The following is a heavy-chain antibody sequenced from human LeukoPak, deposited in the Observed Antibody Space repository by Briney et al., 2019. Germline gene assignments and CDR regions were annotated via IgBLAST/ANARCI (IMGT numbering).Heavy chain of an antibody. D-gene: IGHD2-2*01. J-gene: IGHJ5*02. CDR2: IIPIFGTA. CDR1: GGTFSSYA. V-gene: IGHV1-69*13. Sequence: SVKVSCKASGGTFSSYAISWVRQAPGQGLEWMGGIIPIFGTANYAQKFQGRVTITADESTSTAYMELSSLRSEDTAVYYCARGLRYCSSTSCSGPWGQGTLVTVSS. CDR3: ARGLRYCSSTSCSGP.